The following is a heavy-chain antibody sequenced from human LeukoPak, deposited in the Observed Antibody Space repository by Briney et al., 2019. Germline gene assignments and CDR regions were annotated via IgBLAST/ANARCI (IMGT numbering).Heavy chain of an antibody. J-gene: IGHJ4*02. CDR1: GFTFSSYA. CDR3: AKVRYGIAVAGLEDY. D-gene: IGHD6-19*01. CDR2: ISGSGGST. V-gene: IGHV3-23*01. Sequence: GGSLRLSCAASGFTFSSYAMSWVRQAPGKGLEWVSAISGSGGSTYYADSVKGRFTISRDNSKNTLYLQMNSLRAKDTAVYYCAKVRYGIAVAGLEDYWGQGTLVTVSS.